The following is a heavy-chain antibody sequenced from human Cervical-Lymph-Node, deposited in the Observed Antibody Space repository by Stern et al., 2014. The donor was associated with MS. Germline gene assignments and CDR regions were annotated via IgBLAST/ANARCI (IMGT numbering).Heavy chain of an antibody. J-gene: IGHJ4*02. CDR2: VNPSGGNT. CDR3: ARDRDSSGWYRFDY. V-gene: IGHV1-46*01. CDR1: GYSIIMYY. Sequence: VQLVESGAEVKKPGASVKVSCKASGYSIIMYYMHWVRQAPGQGLEWMGTVNPSGGNTTYAQNFQGRVTMTSDTSTSTVYMEMSSLRSEDSAVYYCARDRDSSGWYRFDYWGQGTLVTVSS. D-gene: IGHD6-19*01.